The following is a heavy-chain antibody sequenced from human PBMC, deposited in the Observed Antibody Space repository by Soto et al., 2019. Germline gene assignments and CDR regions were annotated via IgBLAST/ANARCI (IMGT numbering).Heavy chain of an antibody. Sequence: CSFPDYYKNWLRQAPGHGLEWLGWTSPKTGGAKYSHTFQGRVSMTRNTSISTAYMELTGLSTDDTAVYYCARSSGSYSKWFDSWGQGTLVTVSS. J-gene: IGHJ5*01. V-gene: IGHV1-2*02. CDR1: CSFPDYY. D-gene: IGHD3-10*01. CDR2: TSPKTGGA. CDR3: ARSSGSYSKWFDS.